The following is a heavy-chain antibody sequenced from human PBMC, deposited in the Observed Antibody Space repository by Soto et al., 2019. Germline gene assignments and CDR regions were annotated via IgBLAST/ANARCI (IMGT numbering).Heavy chain of an antibody. CDR3: ARGGGENASGDYVGY. Sequence: QVQLQESGPGLVKPSETLSLTCTVSGGSISGYYWSWIRQPPGKGLEWIGYIHYTGSTNLNPSLKSRVIMLVETSKNQFFLELSSVTAADTAVYYWARGGGENASGDYVGYWGQGTLVTVSS. D-gene: IGHD2-2*01. CDR2: IHYTGST. J-gene: IGHJ4*02. CDR1: GGSISGYY. V-gene: IGHV4-59*01.